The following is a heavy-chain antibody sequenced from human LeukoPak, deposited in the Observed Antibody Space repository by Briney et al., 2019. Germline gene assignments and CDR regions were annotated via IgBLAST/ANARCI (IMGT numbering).Heavy chain of an antibody. CDR2: INHSGST. CDR1: GGSFSGYY. D-gene: IGHD2-2*01. Sequence: SETLSLTCAVYGGSFSGYYWSWIRQPPGKGLEWIGEINHSGSTNYNPSLKSRVTISVDTSKNQFSLQLSSVTAADTAVYYCARGGAGYCSSTSCYWFDPWGQGTLVTVSS. CDR3: ARGGAGYCSSTSCYWFDP. V-gene: IGHV4-34*01. J-gene: IGHJ5*02.